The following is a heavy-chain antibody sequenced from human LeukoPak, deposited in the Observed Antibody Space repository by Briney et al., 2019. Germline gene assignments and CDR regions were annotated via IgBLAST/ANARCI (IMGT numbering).Heavy chain of an antibody. CDR1: GFTFSSYA. CDR3: ARDGPIAAGYYYYYYGMDV. Sequence: GGSLRLSCAASGFTFSSYAMHWVRQAPGKGLEWVDVISYDGSNKYYADSVKGRFTISRDNSKNTLYLQMNSLRAEDTAVYYCARDGPIAAGYYYYYYGMDVWGQGTTVTVSS. D-gene: IGHD6-13*01. CDR2: ISYDGSNK. V-gene: IGHV3-30-3*01. J-gene: IGHJ6*02.